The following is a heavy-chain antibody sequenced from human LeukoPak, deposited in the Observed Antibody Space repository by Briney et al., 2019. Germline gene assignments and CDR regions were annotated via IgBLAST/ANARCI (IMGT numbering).Heavy chain of an antibody. V-gene: IGHV4-34*01. J-gene: IGHJ4*02. D-gene: IGHD1/OR15-1a*01. CDR3: AKGPRALEHSTHRFDY. CDR1: GGSFSGYY. Sequence: PSETLSLTCAVYGGSFSGYYWSWIRQPPGKGLEWIGEINHSGSTNYNPSLKSRVTISVDTSKNQFSLKLSSVTAADTAVYYCAKGPRALEHSTHRFDYWGQGTLVTVSS. CDR2: INHSGST.